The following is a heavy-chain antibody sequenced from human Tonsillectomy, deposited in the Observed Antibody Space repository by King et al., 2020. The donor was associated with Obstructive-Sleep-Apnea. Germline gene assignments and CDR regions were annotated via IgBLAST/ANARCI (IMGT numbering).Heavy chain of an antibody. Sequence: VQLVESGGGVVQPGRSLRLSCAASGSTFRSYAMHWVRQAPGKGLEWVAVISYDGSSKNYADSVKGRFTISRDNAKNTLYVQMNSLRAEDTAVYYCARDRSSSWYRGADYWGQGTLVTVFS. D-gene: IGHD6-13*01. V-gene: IGHV3-30*04. CDR3: ARDRSSSWYRGADY. J-gene: IGHJ4*02. CDR1: GSTFRSYA. CDR2: ISYDGSSK.